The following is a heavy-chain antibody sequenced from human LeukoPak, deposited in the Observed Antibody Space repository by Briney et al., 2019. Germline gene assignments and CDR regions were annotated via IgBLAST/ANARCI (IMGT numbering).Heavy chain of an antibody. CDR3: AKGGIVHPFDI. Sequence: PGGSLRLSCAASGFIVRNYYLSWVRQAPGKGLEWVSVIYSGGSTYYADSVKGRFTISRDNSKNTLYLQMNSLRAEDTAVYYCAKGGIVHPFDIWGQGTMVTVSS. CDR2: IYSGGST. D-gene: IGHD1-26*01. CDR1: GFIVRNYY. V-gene: IGHV3-53*01. J-gene: IGHJ3*02.